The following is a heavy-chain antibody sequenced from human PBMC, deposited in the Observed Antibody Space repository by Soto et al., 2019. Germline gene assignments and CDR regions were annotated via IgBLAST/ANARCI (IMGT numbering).Heavy chain of an antibody. CDR3: ARDVGDELPGHYYFPMDV. J-gene: IGHJ6*02. CDR2: ISSNSDYK. V-gene: IGHV3-21*02. Sequence: EVQLVESGGRLVKPGGSLRLSCAAYGFTFSSYSVNCVRQAPGKGLEWVSSISSNSDYKNYADSVKGPFTISRDNAKNSMYLQMNSLRAEDTAVYYCARDVGDELPGHYYFPMDVWGQGTTFTV. CDR1: GFTFSSYS. D-gene: IGHD2-21*01.